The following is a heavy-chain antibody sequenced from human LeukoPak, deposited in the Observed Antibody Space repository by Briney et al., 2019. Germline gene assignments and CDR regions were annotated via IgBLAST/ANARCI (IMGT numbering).Heavy chain of an antibody. D-gene: IGHD2-15*01. J-gene: IGHJ4*02. Sequence: GGSLRLSCEVSEFTFSSYAMSWVRQAPGKGLEWVSTVSTSGGSTYYADSVKGRFTISRDNSKNTQYLQMNSLRAEDTAIYYCLGYCSGGRCYSGGHWGQGTLVTVSS. CDR2: VSTSGGST. CDR1: EFTFSSYA. V-gene: IGHV3-23*01. CDR3: LGYCSGGRCYSGGH.